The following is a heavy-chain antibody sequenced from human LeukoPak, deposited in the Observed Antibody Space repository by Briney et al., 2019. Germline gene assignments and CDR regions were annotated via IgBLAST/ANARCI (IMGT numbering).Heavy chain of an antibody. CDR3: AKDPRMATIVPYYFDY. CDR1: GFTFSSYE. D-gene: IGHD5-24*01. CDR2: ISSSGSTI. J-gene: IGHJ4*02. V-gene: IGHV3-48*03. Sequence: GGSLRLSCAASGFTFSSYEMNWVRQAPGKGLEWVSYISSSGSTIYYADSVKGRFTISRDNSKNTLYLQMNSLRAEDTAVYYCAKDPRMATIVPYYFDYWGQGTLVTVSS.